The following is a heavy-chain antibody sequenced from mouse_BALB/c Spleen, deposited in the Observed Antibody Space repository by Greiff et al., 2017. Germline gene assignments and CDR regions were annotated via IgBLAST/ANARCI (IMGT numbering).Heavy chain of an antibody. CDR1: GFNITDTY. CDR2: IDPANGNT. D-gene: IGHD2-1*01. J-gene: IGHJ3*01. V-gene: IGHV14-3*02. Sequence: EVKLVESGAELVKPGASVKLSCTASGFNITDTYMHWVKQRPEQGLEWIGRIDPANGNTKYDPKFQGKATITADTSSNTAYLQLSSLTSEDTAVYYCASLYYGNSWFAYWGQGTLVTVSA. CDR3: ASLYYGNSWFAY.